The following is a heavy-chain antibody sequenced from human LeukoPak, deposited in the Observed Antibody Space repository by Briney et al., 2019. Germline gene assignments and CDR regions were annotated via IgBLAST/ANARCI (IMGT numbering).Heavy chain of an antibody. CDR3: ARNIVVVPAAIRTGPYVAFDI. Sequence: ASVKVSCKVSGGTFSDSTLSWVRQVPGQGLEWMGGIISISGSPNYAQGFQGRVTFTTDESTSTAYMELSSLRSEDTAVYYCARNIVVVPAAIRTGPYVAFDIWGQGTMVTVSS. CDR1: GGTFSDST. CDR2: IISISGSP. V-gene: IGHV1-69*05. D-gene: IGHD2-2*02. J-gene: IGHJ3*02.